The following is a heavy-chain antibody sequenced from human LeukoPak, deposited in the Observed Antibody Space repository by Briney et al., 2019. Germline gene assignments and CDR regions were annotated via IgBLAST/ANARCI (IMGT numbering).Heavy chain of an antibody. Sequence: GGSLRLSCAASGFTFSSYAMHWVRQAPGKGLEWVAVISYDGSNKYYADSVKGRFTISRDNSKNTLYLQMNSLRAEDTAVYYCARAMGSSPPYYYYYMDVWGKGTTVTVSS. CDR3: ARAMGSSPPYYYYYMDV. V-gene: IGHV3-30*04. CDR2: ISYDGSNK. CDR1: GFTFSSYA. J-gene: IGHJ6*03. D-gene: IGHD6-13*01.